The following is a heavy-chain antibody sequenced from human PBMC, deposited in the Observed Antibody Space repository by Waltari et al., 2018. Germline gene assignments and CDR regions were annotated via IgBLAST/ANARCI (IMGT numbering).Heavy chain of an antibody. J-gene: IGHJ4*02. CDR2: IYASGSP. D-gene: IGHD1-20*01. V-gene: IGHV4-61*02. Sequence: QVQLQESGPGLVKPSQTLSLSCTVSGGSISSGYYFWTWIRQPAGKGLEWICLIYASGSPKYNPSLKSRVTISVDPSKNQFSLQLRSVSAADTAVYYCAQGRIRYSDFDYWGQGSLVIVSS. CDR1: GGSISSGYYF. CDR3: AQGRIRYSDFDY.